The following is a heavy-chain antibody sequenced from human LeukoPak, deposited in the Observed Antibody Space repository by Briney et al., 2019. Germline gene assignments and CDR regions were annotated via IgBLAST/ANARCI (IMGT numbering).Heavy chain of an antibody. V-gene: IGHV4-31*03. CDR3: ASGRMDWFDP. Sequence: PSETLSLTCTVSGGSISSGGHYWSWIRQHPGKGLEWFGYIYYSGSTYYNPSLKSRVTISLDTSKNQFSLKLSSVTAADTAVYYCASGRMDWFDPWGQGTLVNVSS. J-gene: IGHJ5*02. CDR2: IYYSGST. D-gene: IGHD1-14*01. CDR1: GGSISSGGHY.